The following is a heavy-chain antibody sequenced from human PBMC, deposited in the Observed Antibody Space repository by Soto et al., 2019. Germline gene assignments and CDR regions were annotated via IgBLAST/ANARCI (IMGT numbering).Heavy chain of an antibody. D-gene: IGHD3-16*01. CDR1: RYTLTELS. J-gene: IGHJ4*02. V-gene: IGHV1-24*01. CDR3: ARDVIGHDNYETIGYYFDH. CDR2: FDPEDGET. Sequence: ASVKVSCKVSRYTLTELSMHWVRQAPGEGLEWMGGFDPEDGETIYAQRFQGRVTMTDDTSTDSAYMELSGLRSEDTAVYYCARDVIGHDNYETIGYYFDHWGPGTLVTVSS.